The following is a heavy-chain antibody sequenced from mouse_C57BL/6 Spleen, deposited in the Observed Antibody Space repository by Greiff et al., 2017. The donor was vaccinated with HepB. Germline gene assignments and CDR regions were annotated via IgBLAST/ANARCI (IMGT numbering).Heavy chain of an antibody. V-gene: IGHV1-72*01. CDR2: IDPNSGGT. Sequence: QVHLQQPGAELVKPGASVKLSCKASGYTFTSYWMHWVKQRPGRGLEWIGRIDPNSGGTKYNEKFKSKATLTVDKPSSTAYMQLSSLTSEDSAVYYCARSRGVVAYYAMDYWGQGTSVTVSS. CDR1: GYTFTSYW. D-gene: IGHD1-1*01. CDR3: ARSRGVVAYYAMDY. J-gene: IGHJ4*01.